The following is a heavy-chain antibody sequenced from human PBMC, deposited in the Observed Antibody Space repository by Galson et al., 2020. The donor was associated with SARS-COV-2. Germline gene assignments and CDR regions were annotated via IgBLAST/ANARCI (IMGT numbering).Heavy chain of an antibody. D-gene: IGHD6-19*01. Sequence: SETLSLTCTGSGASISSRDYYWGWVRQPPGKGLEWIGSIYYSGTTYYNPSLKSRVTISVDTPETQFSLKLSSVTAADTAVYYCVRHSSSGWYYYFDFWKQGTLITVSS. CDR3: VRHSSSGWYYYFDF. J-gene: IGHJ4*02. CDR2: IYYSGTT. CDR1: GASISSRDYY. V-gene: IGHV4-39*01.